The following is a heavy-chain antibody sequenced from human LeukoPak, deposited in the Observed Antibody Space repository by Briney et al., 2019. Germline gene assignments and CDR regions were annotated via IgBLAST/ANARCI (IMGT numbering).Heavy chain of an antibody. J-gene: IGHJ2*01. CDR3: ARTAMVPAAMHTWCFDL. D-gene: IGHD2-2*01. CDR1: GGSISSNY. CDR2: IYYSGST. V-gene: IGHV4-59*01. Sequence: SETLSLTCTVSGGSISSNYWSWIRQPPGKGLEYIGYIYYSGSTNYNPSLKGRITISVDTSKNQFSLKLSSVTAADTAMYYCARTAMVPAAMHTWCFDLWGRGTLVTVSS.